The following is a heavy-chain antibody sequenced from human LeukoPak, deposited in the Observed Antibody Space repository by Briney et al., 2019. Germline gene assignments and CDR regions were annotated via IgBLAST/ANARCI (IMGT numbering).Heavy chain of an antibody. CDR2: IYTGGRT. CDR1: GFTVSSNY. D-gene: IGHD2-21*02. V-gene: IGHV3-66*01. J-gene: IGHJ4*02. Sequence: GGSLRLSCAASGFTVSSNYMSWVRQAPGKGLEWVSVIYTGGRTYYGDSVKGRFTISRDSSRNTLHLQMNSLRVEDTALYYCARGQSYCGSDCYFDWGQGTLVTVSS. CDR3: ARGQSYCGSDCYFD.